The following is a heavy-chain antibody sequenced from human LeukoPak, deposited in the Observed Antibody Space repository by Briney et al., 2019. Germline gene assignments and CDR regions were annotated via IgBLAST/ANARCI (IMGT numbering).Heavy chain of an antibody. Sequence: SETLSLTCTVSGGSLSSSSYYWGWIRQPPGKGLEWLGSIYYSGRTYYNPSLKSGVTISVDTSKNQFSLKLSSVTAADTAVYYCARGWVVPVFDYWGQGTLVTVSS. V-gene: IGHV4-39*01. J-gene: IGHJ4*02. CDR1: GGSLSSSSYY. D-gene: IGHD2-2*01. CDR2: IYYSGRT. CDR3: ARGWVVPVFDY.